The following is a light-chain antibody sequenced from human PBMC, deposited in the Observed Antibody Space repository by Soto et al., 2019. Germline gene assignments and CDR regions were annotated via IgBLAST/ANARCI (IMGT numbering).Light chain of an antibody. CDR1: QSVSSSY. J-gene: IGKJ3*01. V-gene: IGKV3-20*01. CDR2: GAS. Sequence: EIVLTQSPGTLSLSPGERATLSCRASQSVSSSYLAWYQQKPGQAPRLLIYGASSRNTGIPDKFSGSGSGTDFTLTISRLEPEDFAVYNCQQYSSSPLFTFGPGTKVDIK. CDR3: QQYSSSPLFT.